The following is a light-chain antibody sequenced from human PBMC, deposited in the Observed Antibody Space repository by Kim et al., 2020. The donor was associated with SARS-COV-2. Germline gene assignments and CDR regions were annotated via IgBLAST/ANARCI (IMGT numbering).Light chain of an antibody. J-gene: IGLJ2*01. Sequence: SVSPGQTASITCSGDKLGTKYTCWYQQRPGRSPLLVISEDTKGPSGIPERFSGSNSGNTATLTITGTLAMDEADYYCQAWDSTTLLFGGGTQLTVL. CDR3: QAWDSTTLL. V-gene: IGLV3-1*01. CDR1: KLGTKY. CDR2: EDT.